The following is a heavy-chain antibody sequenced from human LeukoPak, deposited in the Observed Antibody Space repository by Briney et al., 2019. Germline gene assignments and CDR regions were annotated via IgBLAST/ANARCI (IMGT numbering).Heavy chain of an antibody. CDR2: IIPIFGTA. V-gene: IGHV1-69*13. CDR3: ARELSGMGGPVY. D-gene: IGHD1-14*01. CDR1: GYTFTSYG. J-gene: IGHJ4*02. Sequence: SVKVSCKASGYTFTSYGISWVRQAPGQGLEWMGGIIPIFGTANYAQKFQGRVTITADESTSTAYMELSSLRSEDTAVYYCARELSGMGGPVYWGQGTLVTVSS.